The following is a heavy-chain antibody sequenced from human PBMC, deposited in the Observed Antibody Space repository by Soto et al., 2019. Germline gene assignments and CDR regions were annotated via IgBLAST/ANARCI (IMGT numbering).Heavy chain of an antibody. J-gene: IGHJ4*02. Sequence: EVQLLESGGGLVQPGGSMRLSCAVSGFNFSSYAMTWVRQAPGKGLEWVSAISATGISTYYTDSVSGRFTASRDNSKNTVYLQMNYLRAEDTAVYYCAKDPDYDFWSGYYSDYWGQGTLVTVSS. CDR1: GFNFSSYA. CDR2: ISATGIST. D-gene: IGHD3-3*01. V-gene: IGHV3-23*01. CDR3: AKDPDYDFWSGYYSDY.